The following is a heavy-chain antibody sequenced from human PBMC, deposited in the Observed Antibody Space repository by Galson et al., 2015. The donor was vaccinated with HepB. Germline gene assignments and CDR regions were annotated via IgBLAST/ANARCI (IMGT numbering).Heavy chain of an antibody. V-gene: IGHV1-3*01. CDR3: ARDMDTEWELPDY. Sequence: SVKVSCKASGYTFTSYAMHWVRQAPGQRLEWMGWINAGNGNTKYSQKFQGRVTITRDTSASTAYMELSSLRSEDTAVYYCARDMDTEWELPDYWGQGTLVIVSS. CDR2: INAGNGNT. D-gene: IGHD1-26*01. J-gene: IGHJ4*02. CDR1: GYTFTSYA.